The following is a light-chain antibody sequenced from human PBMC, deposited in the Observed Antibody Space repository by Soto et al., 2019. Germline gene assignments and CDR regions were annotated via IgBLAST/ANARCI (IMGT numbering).Light chain of an antibody. CDR2: EVS. V-gene: IGLV2-8*01. CDR3: YSFAGSAQWV. J-gene: IGLJ3*02. CDR1: NSDVGGYNY. Sequence: QSALTQPPSASGSPGQSVTISCTGTNSDVGGYNYVSWYQQYPGKPPKLLIYEVSKRPSGVPDRFSASKSDNTAYLTFCGLPAEDEAYYCCYSFAGSAQWVFGGGTKLTVL.